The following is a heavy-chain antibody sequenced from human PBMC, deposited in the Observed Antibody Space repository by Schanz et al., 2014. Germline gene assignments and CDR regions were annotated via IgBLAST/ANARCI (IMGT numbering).Heavy chain of an antibody. CDR2: IKQHGNEK. CDR3: ARDTSYGMDV. J-gene: IGHJ6*02. Sequence: EVQLVESGGGLVQPGGSLRLSCAASGFTFSDYYMSWIRQAPGKGLEWVANIKQHGNEKYYVDSVKGRFTISRDNAKISLYLQMNSLRVEDTAVYYCARDTSYGMDVWGQGTTVTVSS. V-gene: IGHV3-7*04. CDR1: GFTFSDYY.